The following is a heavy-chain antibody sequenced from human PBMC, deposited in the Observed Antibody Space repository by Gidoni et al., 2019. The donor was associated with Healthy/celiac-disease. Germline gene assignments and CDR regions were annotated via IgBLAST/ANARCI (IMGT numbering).Heavy chain of an antibody. V-gene: IGHV3-23*01. CDR1: VFTFSSYA. D-gene: IGHD4-17*01. Sequence: EVQLLASGGGLVPHGGSLSLSCAASVFTFSSYAMSWVRQAPGKGLEWVSAISGSGGSTYYADSVKGRFTISRDNSKNTLYLQMNSLRAEDTAVYYCAKATTVTSDDYWGQGTLVTVSS. CDR2: ISGSGGST. CDR3: AKATTVTSDDY. J-gene: IGHJ4*02.